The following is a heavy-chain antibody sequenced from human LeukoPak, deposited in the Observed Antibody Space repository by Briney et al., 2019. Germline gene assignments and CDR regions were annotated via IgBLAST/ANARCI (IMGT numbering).Heavy chain of an antibody. Sequence: GGSLRLSCAGSGFTFSNYAMSWVRQAPGRGLEWVSAICKSGGSTFYADSVRGRFTISRDNSKNTLYLQMNSLRAEDTAVYYCAKGSGYSYGYPLDYWGQGTLVTVSS. CDR1: GFTFSNYA. D-gene: IGHD5-18*01. CDR3: AKGSGYSYGYPLDY. V-gene: IGHV3-23*01. J-gene: IGHJ4*02. CDR2: ICKSGGST.